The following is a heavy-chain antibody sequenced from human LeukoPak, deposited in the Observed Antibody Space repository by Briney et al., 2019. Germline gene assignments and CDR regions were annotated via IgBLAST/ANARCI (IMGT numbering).Heavy chain of an antibody. V-gene: IGHV3-23*01. CDR2: ITGSGGNT. CDR3: AKWGDYDVLTGYYVSDY. CDR1: GFTFSNYA. Sequence: GASLRLSCAASGFTFSNYAMSWVRQAPGKGLEWVSAITGSGGNTYYADSVKGRFTISRNNSKNTVFLQMNSLRAEDTAVYYCAKWGDYDVLTGYYVSDYWGQGTLVTVSS. D-gene: IGHD3-9*01. J-gene: IGHJ4*02.